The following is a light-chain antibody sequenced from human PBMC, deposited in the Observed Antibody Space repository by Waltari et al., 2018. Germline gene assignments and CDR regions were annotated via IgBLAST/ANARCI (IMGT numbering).Light chain of an antibody. V-gene: IGLV2-14*03. Sequence: QSALTQPAAVSGSPGQSITISGAGIGTAIATSDFVSWSQHHPDRAPQVIIYDVTNRPSGISARFSASKSADTASLTISGLQAEDEGDYYCASQRPDGVVLFGGGTRVTVL. CDR3: ASQRPDGVVL. CDR1: GTAIATSDF. J-gene: IGLJ3*02. CDR2: DVT.